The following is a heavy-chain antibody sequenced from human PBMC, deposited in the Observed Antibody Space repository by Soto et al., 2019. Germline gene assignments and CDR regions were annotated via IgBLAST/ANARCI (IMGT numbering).Heavy chain of an antibody. CDR2: IYYSGST. CDR3: ASLSYDFWSGYYRGYYYYGMDV. CDR1: GGSISSSSYY. J-gene: IGHJ6*02. Sequence: SETLSLTCTVSGGSISSSSYYWGWIRQPPGKGLEWIGSIYYSGSTYYNPSLKSRVTISVDTSKNQFSLKLSSVTAADTAVYYCASLSYDFWSGYYRGYYYYGMDVWGQGTTVTV. V-gene: IGHV4-39*01. D-gene: IGHD3-3*01.